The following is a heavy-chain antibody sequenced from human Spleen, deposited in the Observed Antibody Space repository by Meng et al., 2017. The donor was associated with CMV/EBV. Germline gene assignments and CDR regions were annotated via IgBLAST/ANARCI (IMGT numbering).Heavy chain of an antibody. J-gene: IGHJ6*02. CDR2: TSFDGSIK. D-gene: IGHD4-11*01. V-gene: IGHV3-30-3*01. CDR1: GFTFRSYA. Sequence: GESLKISCAAFGFTFRSYAMHWVRQAPGKGLEWVAVTSFDGSIKLYADSVRGRFTISRDNSNNIMFLQMSSLRAEDTAVYYCARNEHSDYVRGHFYYYGMGVWGRGTTVTVSS. CDR3: ARNEHSDYVRGHFYYYGMGV.